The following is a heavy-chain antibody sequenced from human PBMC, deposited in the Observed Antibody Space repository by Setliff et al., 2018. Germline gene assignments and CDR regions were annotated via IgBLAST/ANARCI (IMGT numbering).Heavy chain of an antibody. D-gene: IGHD2-2*01. CDR1: GYIFTNYW. CDR3: TRHEDRNKCTSSSCYRENDAFDV. V-gene: IGHV5-51*01. J-gene: IGHJ3*01. Sequence: GESLKISCKASGYIFTNYWIGWVRQMPGKGLEWMGVIYPGDSDTRYSPSFQGQVAISADKSINTAYLQWSSLKASDTAIYYCTRHEDRNKCTSSSCYRENDAFDVWGQGAMVTVS. CDR2: IYPGDSDT.